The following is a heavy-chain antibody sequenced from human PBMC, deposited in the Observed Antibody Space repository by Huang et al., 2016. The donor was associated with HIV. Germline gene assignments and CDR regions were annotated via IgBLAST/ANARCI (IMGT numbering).Heavy chain of an antibody. Sequence: QVQLVQSGAEVKKPGASVKVSCKESGYTFTRYNINGVRQATGQGLEWMVWLNPNSVDTGYAQKFQGRVTITRNTSISTAYMELSRLRSEDTAVYYCASSSSDYDFWTTYRLGWFDPWGQGTLVTVSS. CDR1: GYTFTRYN. V-gene: IGHV1-8*03. CDR3: ASSSSDYDFWTTYRLGWFDP. CDR2: LNPNSVDT. D-gene: IGHD3-3*01. J-gene: IGHJ5*02.